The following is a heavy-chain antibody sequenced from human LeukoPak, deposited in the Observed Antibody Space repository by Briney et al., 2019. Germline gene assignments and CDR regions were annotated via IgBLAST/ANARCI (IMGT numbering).Heavy chain of an antibody. CDR3: ARDPTTGTFVY. CDR1: GASISSYY. D-gene: IGHD4-11*01. J-gene: IGHJ4*02. V-gene: IGHV4-59*01. CDR2: IYYSGST. Sequence: PSETLSLTCTVSGASISSYYWSWIRQPPGKGLEWIGYIYYSGSTNYNPSLKSRVTISVDTSKNQFSLKLSSVTAADTAVYYCARDPTTGTFVYWGQGTLVTVSS.